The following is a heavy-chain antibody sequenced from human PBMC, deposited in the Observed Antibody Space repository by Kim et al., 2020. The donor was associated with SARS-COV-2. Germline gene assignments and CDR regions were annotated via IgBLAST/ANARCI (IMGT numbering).Heavy chain of an antibody. J-gene: IGHJ4*02. CDR2: IYSGGST. Sequence: GSLRLSCAASGFTVSSNYMSWVRQAPGKGLEWVSVIYSGGSTYYADSVKGRFTISRDNSKNTLYLQMNSLRAEDTAVYYCARVRTDSGSYYFDYWGQGTLVTVSS. CDR1: GFTVSSNY. V-gene: IGHV3-53*01. D-gene: IGHD1-26*01. CDR3: ARVRTDSGSYYFDY.